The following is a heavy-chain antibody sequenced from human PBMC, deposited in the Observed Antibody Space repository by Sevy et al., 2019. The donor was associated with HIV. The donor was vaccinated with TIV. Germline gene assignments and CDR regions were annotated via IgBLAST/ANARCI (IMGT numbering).Heavy chain of an antibody. J-gene: IGHJ4*02. CDR2: ISSSGSYM. V-gene: IGHV3-21*01. D-gene: IGHD4-17*01. CDR1: AFTFSSYS. Sequence: GGSLRLSCAASAFTFSSYSMNWVRQAPGKGLEWVSSISSSGSYMYYADSVKGRFTISRDNAENSLYLQMNSLRAEDTAVYYCARGDMTTVTKFDFWGQGTLVTVSS. CDR3: ARGDMTTVTKFDF.